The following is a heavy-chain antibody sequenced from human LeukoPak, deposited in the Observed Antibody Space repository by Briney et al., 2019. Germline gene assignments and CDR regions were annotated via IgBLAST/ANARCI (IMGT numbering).Heavy chain of an antibody. V-gene: IGHV1-3*04. CDR1: GYTFTSYV. Sequence: ASVTVSCTASGYTFTSYVIHWLRRAPGQRLERMGWINIGNGDTKYSQKFQGRVSIARDTSASTTYMELSSLRSEDTAIYYCARDRGGTGDFDYWGQGTLVTVSS. CDR3: ARDRGGTGDFDY. CDR2: INIGNGDT. J-gene: IGHJ4*02. D-gene: IGHD1-1*01.